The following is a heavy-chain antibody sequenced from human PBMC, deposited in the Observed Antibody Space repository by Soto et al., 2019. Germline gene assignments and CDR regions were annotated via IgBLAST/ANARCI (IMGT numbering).Heavy chain of an antibody. V-gene: IGHV3-33*01. J-gene: IGHJ4*02. Sequence: PGGSLRLSCAASGFTFSNYGMHWVRQAPGKGLEWVAVIWYDGNNKYYADSVESRFTISRDNSNNTLYVQMTSLRAEVKAVYYCARGLHSLFDYWGQGTLVTVSS. D-gene: IGHD2-21*01. CDR1: GFTFSNYG. CDR3: ARGLHSLFDY. CDR2: IWYDGNNK.